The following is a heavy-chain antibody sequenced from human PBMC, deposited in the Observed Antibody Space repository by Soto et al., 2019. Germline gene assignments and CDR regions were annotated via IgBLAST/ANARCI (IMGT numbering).Heavy chain of an antibody. CDR3: ARVPGGSNSFVDY. Sequence: QVQLVQSGAEEKKPGASVKVSCKASGYTFTSYAMHWVRQAPGQRLEWMGWINAGNGNTKYSQKFQGRVTITRDTSASTAYMELSSLRSEDTAVYYCARVPGGSNSFVDYWGQGTLVTVSS. D-gene: IGHD2-15*01. CDR1: GYTFTSYA. J-gene: IGHJ4*02. V-gene: IGHV1-3*05. CDR2: INAGNGNT.